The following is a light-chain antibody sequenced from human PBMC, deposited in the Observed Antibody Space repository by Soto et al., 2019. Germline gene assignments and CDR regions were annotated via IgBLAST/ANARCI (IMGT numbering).Light chain of an antibody. Sequence: DIRVTQSPSTLSGSVADRVTITCRASQTISSWLAWYQQKPGKAPRLLIYDASSLLSGVPSRFSGSGSGTDFTLTIASLQPEDFSTYYCQQSDSTPYTFGQGTKVDIK. V-gene: IGKV1-39*01. CDR2: DAS. CDR1: QTISSW. J-gene: IGKJ2*01. CDR3: QQSDSTPYT.